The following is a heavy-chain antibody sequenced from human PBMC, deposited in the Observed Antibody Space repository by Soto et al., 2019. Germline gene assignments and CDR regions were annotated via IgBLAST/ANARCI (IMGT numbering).Heavy chain of an antibody. CDR1: GFTFNTYW. CDR2: IKQDGSET. D-gene: IGHD3-10*01. CDR3: ARDPPYGSGTSQNYGMDV. Sequence: EVQLVESGGGLVQPGGSLRLSCAASGFTFNTYWMTWVRQAPGKGLEWVANIKQDGSETYYVDSVKGRFTISRDNAKNSLDLQMNSLRAEDTAVYYCARDPPYGSGTSQNYGMDVW. J-gene: IGHJ6*01. V-gene: IGHV3-7*04.